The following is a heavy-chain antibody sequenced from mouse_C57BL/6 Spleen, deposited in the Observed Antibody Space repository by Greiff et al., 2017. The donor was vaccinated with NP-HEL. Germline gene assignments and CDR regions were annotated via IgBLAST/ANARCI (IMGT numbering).Heavy chain of an antibody. CDR3: TPRYWFAY. V-gene: IGHV1-15*01. CDR2: IDPETGGT. Sequence: QVQLQQSGAELVRPGASVTLSCKASGYTFTDYEMHWVKQTPVHGLEWIGAIDPETGGTAYTQKFKGKAILTADKSSSTAYMELRSLTSEDSAVYCCTPRYWFAYWGQGTLVTVSA. J-gene: IGHJ3*01. D-gene: IGHD1-1*01. CDR1: GYTFTDYE.